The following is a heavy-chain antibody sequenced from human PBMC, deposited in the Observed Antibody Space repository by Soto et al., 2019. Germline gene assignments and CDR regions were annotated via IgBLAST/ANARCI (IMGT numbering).Heavy chain of an antibody. V-gene: IGHV1-3*01. CDR2: INAGNGNT. CDR3: ARDRAEFGGSTHNWFDP. D-gene: IGHD3-16*01. J-gene: IGHJ5*02. CDR1: GYTFTSYD. Sequence: ASVKVSCKASGYTFTSYDMHWVRQDPGQRLEWMGWINAGNGNTKYSQKFQSRVTITRDTSASTAYMELSSLRSEHTAVYYCARDRAEFGGSTHNWFDPWGQGTLVTVSS.